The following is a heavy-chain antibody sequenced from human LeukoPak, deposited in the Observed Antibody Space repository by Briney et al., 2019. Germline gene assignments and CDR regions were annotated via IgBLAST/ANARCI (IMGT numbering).Heavy chain of an antibody. D-gene: IGHD1-7*01. CDR1: GYTFTDYY. CDR2: ISPNSGGT. Sequence: ASVKVSCKASGYTFTDYYIHWVRQAPGQGLEWTGWISPNSGGTNYAQKFQGRVTMTRDTSISTAYMELSRLISDDTAVYYCAREETVTAFDYWGQGTLVTVSS. CDR3: AREETVTAFDY. J-gene: IGHJ4*02. V-gene: IGHV1-2*02.